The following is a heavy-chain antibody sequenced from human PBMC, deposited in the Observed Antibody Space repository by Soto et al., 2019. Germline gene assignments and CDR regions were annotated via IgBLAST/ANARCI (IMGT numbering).Heavy chain of an antibody. CDR3: ARGVGSGSYYNQYKWFDP. D-gene: IGHD3-10*01. J-gene: IGHJ5*02. Sequence: GASVKVSCTASGYTFTNYGISWVRQAPGQGLEWMGWISAYNGNTKYAQKLQGRVTMTTDTSTSTAYMELRSLRSDDTAVYYCARGVGSGSYYNQYKWFDPWGQGTLVSV. V-gene: IGHV1-18*01. CDR2: ISAYNGNT. CDR1: GYTFTNYG.